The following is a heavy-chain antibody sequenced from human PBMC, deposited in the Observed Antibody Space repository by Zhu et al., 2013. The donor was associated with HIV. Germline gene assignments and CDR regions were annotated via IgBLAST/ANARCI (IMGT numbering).Heavy chain of an antibody. V-gene: IGHV1-69*06. Sequence: QVQLVQSGAEVKKPGSSVKVSCKASGGTFSSYAISWVRQAPGQGLEWMGGIIPIFGTANYAQKFQGRVTITADKSTSTAYMELSSLRSEDTAVYYCARDSHYYDSSGYYPDAFDIWGQGTMVTVSS. J-gene: IGHJ3*02. CDR3: ARDSHYYDSSGYYPDAFDI. CDR2: IIPIFGTA. CDR1: GGTFSSYA. D-gene: IGHD3-22*01.